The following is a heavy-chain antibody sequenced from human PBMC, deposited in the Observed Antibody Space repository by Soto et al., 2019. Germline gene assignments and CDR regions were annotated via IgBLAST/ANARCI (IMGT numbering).Heavy chain of an antibody. Sequence: QVQLVQSGGEVKRPGAAVKVSCKTSGHTFSNYGITWVRQAPGQPLEWLGWISLYRDGTNYAQKFPGRGSMTTDASATAALMELRSPRSDATAVYYCERVAPGAGAWFGPWGQRALISVST. V-gene: IGHV1-18*01. CDR1: GHTFSNYG. CDR2: ISLYRDGT. CDR3: ERVAPGAGAWFGP. D-gene: IGHD2-2*01. J-gene: IGHJ5*02.